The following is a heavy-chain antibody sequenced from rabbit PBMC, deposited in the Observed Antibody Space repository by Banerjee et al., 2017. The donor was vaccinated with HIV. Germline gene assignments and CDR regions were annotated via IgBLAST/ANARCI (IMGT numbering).Heavy chain of an antibody. D-gene: IGHD6-1*01. CDR1: GFSFSNKYV. Sequence: QEQLEESGGDLVKPEGSLTLTCTASGFSFSNKYVMCWVRQAPGKGLEWIACINTISGDTVYATWAKGRFTISKASSTTVTLQMTSLTDADTATYFCARRDAGYGYGALDPRGPGTLVTVS. V-gene: IGHV1S45*01. J-gene: IGHJ2*01. CDR2: INTISGDT. CDR3: ARRDAGYGYGALDP.